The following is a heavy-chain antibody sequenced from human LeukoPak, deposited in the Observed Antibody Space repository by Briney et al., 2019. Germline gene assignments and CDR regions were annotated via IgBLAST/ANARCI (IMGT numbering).Heavy chain of an antibody. V-gene: IGHV3-48*03. CDR1: GFSFSGDE. D-gene: IGHD3-16*01. J-gene: IGHJ4*02. CDR2: ISTSGRTT. CDR3: AKDWGY. Sequence: GGSLRLSCAASGFSFSGDELNWVRQAPGKGLEWLSYISTSGRTTYYADSVKGRFTISRDNSKNTLYLQMNSLRADDTAVYYCAKDWGYWGQGTLVTVSS.